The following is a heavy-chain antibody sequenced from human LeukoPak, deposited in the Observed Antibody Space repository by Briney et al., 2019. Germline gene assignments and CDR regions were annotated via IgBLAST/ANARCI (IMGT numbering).Heavy chain of an antibody. Sequence: PGGSLRLSCAASGFTFSSYGMHWVRQAPGKGLEWVAVIWYDGSNKYYADSVKGRFTISRDNFQNTLYLQMNSLRAEDTAIYYCAKAGDATSPGGSFDSWGQGTLVTVSS. D-gene: IGHD3-16*01. CDR2: IWYDGSNK. V-gene: IGHV3-33*06. CDR1: GFTFSSYG. CDR3: AKAGDATSPGGSFDS. J-gene: IGHJ4*02.